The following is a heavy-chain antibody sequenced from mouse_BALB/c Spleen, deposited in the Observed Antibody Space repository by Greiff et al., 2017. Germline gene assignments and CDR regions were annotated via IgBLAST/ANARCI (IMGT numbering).Heavy chain of an antibody. J-gene: IGHJ4*01. CDR1: GYTFTSYY. D-gene: IGHD3-3*01. Sequence: QVQLQQPGAELVKPGASVKLSCKASGYTFTSYYMYWVKQRPGKGLEWIGGITPSNGGTNFNEKFKSKATLTVDKSSSTAYMQLSSLTSEDSAVYYCTRKGPTGAMDYWGQGTSVTVSS. CDR3: TRKGPTGAMDY. V-gene: IGHV1S81*02. CDR2: ITPSNGGT.